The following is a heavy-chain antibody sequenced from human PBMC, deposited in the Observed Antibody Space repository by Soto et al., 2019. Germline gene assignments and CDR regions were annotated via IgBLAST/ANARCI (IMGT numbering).Heavy chain of an antibody. CDR3: ARENNVLPGGYFDY. Sequence: QLQLQESGAGLVKPSQTLSLTCAVSGGSISSGGSSWGWIRQPPGRGLGWIGYIYQSGSTYYNPSIKRRVPISVDRFKNQFSLKLSSVTAADTAVYYCARENNVLPGGYFDYWGQGTLVTVSS. CDR1: GGSISSGGSS. V-gene: IGHV4-30-2*01. J-gene: IGHJ4*02. D-gene: IGHD3-10*01. CDR2: IYQSGST.